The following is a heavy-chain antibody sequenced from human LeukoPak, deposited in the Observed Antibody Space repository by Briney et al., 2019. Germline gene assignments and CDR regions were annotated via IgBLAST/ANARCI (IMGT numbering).Heavy chain of an antibody. J-gene: IGHJ4*02. Sequence: GESLKISCKGSGYSFSSNWIGLVRQMPGKGLEWMGIIYPGDSDTRFSPSFQGQVTISADKSISTAYLQWSSLKASDTAMYYCARQDAGSYGYFAYWGQGTLVTVSS. CDR1: GYSFSSNW. CDR2: IYPGDSDT. D-gene: IGHD5-18*01. V-gene: IGHV5-51*01. CDR3: ARQDAGSYGYFAY.